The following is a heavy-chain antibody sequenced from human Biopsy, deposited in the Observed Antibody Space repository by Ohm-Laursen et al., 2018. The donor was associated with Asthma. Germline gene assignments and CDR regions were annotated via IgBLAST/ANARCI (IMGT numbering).Heavy chain of an antibody. J-gene: IGHJ6*02. Sequence: SVKVSCKASSYTFNSAGITWVRQAPGQGLEWMGWISVYNGNTKVAQKLQDRVTMITDTSTSTAHMELRSLRSDDTAVYFCARAVDYSHYYGIDVWGQGTTVTVS. CDR2: ISVYNGNT. D-gene: IGHD3-10*01. CDR3: ARAVDYSHYYGIDV. V-gene: IGHV1-18*01. CDR1: SYTFNSAG.